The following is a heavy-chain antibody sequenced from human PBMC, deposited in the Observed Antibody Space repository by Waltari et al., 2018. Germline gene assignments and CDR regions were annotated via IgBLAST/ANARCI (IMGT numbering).Heavy chain of an antibody. CDR2: IYTSGST. D-gene: IGHD5-18*01. CDR1: RGSMISSY. Sequence: QVQLQESGPGLVKPSETLSLTCTVPRGSMISSYWSWIRQPAGRGLEWIGRIYTSGSTNYNPSLKSRVTMSVDTSKNQFSLQLTSVTAADTAVYYCARTIAYSYGSYSYFYYMDVWGKGSTVTVSS. V-gene: IGHV4-4*07. CDR3: ARTIAYSYGSYSYFYYMDV. J-gene: IGHJ6*03.